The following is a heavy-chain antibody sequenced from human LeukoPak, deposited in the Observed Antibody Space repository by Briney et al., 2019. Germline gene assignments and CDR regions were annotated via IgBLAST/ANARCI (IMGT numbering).Heavy chain of an antibody. CDR2: IYHSGST. Sequence: SETLSLTCAVSGYSISSGCYWGWIRQPPGKGLEWIGSIYHSGSTYYNPSLKSRVTISVDTSKNQFSLKLSSVTAADTAVYYCARQLGIPDAFDIWGQGTMVTVSS. D-gene: IGHD6-13*01. CDR3: ARQLGIPDAFDI. V-gene: IGHV4-38-2*01. CDR1: GYSISSGCY. J-gene: IGHJ3*02.